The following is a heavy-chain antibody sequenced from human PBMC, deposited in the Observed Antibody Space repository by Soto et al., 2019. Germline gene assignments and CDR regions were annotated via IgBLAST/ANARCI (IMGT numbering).Heavy chain of an antibody. V-gene: IGHV1-69*01. CDR3: AKVGGDQTYHYDSSGYYSPYFDP. Sequence: QVQLVQYGAEVKKPGSSVKVSCKASGGTFSSYAISWVRQAPGQGLEWMGGIIPIFGTANYAQKFQGRVTITANQSTSTAYLELSSLRSEDTAVYYCAKVGGDQTYHYDSSGYYSPYFDPWGQGTLVTVSS. CDR1: GGTFSSYA. D-gene: IGHD3-22*01. J-gene: IGHJ4*02. CDR2: IIPIFGTA.